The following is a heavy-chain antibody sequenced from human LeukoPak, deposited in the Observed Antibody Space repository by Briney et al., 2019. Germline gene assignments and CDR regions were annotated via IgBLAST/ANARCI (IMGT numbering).Heavy chain of an antibody. Sequence: GASVKVSCKASGYTFTGYYMHWVRQAPGQGLEWMGWINPNSGGTNYAQKFQGRVTMTRDTSISTAYMELSRLRSDDTAVYYCARVIYTARNWYFDYWGQGTLVTVSS. CDR3: ARVIYTARNWYFDY. J-gene: IGHJ4*02. CDR2: INPNSGGT. V-gene: IGHV1-2*02. CDR1: GYTFTGYY. D-gene: IGHD1-1*01.